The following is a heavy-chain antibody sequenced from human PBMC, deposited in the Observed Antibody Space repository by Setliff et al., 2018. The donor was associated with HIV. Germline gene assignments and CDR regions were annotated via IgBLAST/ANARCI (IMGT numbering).Heavy chain of an antibody. D-gene: IGHD2-15*01. CDR3: TPLDY. V-gene: IGHV3-30*01. CDR1: GFTFSSYA. Sequence: GGSLRLSCAASGFTFSSYAMHWVRQAPGKGLEWVAVISYDGSNKYYADSVKGRFTISRDNSKNTVYLQMNSLRTEDTALYYCTPLDYWGQGTLVTVSS. CDR2: ISYDGSNK. J-gene: IGHJ4*02.